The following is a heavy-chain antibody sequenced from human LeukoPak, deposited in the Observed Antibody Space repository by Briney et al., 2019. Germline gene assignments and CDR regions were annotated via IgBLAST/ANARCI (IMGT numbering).Heavy chain of an antibody. J-gene: IGHJ4*02. CDR1: GYTFTSYY. D-gene: IGHD6-6*01. V-gene: IGHV1-46*01. CDR2: INPSGGST. Sequence: ASVKVSCKASGYTFTSYYMHWVRQAPGQGLEWMGIINPSGGSTSYAQEFQGRVTMTRDTSTSTVYMELSSLRSEDTAVYYYARGVRWYSSSSALDYWGQGTLVTVSS. CDR3: ARGVRWYSSSSALDY.